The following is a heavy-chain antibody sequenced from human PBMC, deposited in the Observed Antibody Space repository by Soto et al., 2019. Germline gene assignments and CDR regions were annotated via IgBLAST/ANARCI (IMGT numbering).Heavy chain of an antibody. J-gene: IGHJ4*02. D-gene: IGHD2-21*01. Sequence: QVQVVESGGGVVQPGGSLRLSCAASGFTFSTSAMHWVRQAPGKGLEWMAMISYGGNNKYYADSVKGRFTISRDISESTLYLQMNRLRTEDTAVYYCAIESFEDGRAHCGYWGQGTLVSVSS. CDR2: ISYGGNNK. V-gene: IGHV3-30-3*01. CDR3: AIESFEDGRAHCGY. CDR1: GFTFSTSA.